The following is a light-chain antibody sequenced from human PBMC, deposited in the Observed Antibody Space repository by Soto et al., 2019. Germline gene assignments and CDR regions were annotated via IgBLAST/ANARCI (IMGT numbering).Light chain of an antibody. CDR3: SSYAGTYTYV. V-gene: IGLV2-11*01. J-gene: IGLJ1*01. CDR2: DVS. Sequence: QSALTQPRSVSGSPGQSVTISCTGTSSDVGGYNYVSWYQHHPGKAPKLMIYDVSKRPSGVPDRFSGSKSGNTASLTISGLQAEDEADYYCSSYAGTYTYVFGTGTKVTVL. CDR1: SSDVGGYNY.